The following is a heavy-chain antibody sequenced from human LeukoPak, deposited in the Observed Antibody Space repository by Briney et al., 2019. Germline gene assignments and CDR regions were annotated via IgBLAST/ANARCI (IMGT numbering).Heavy chain of an antibody. CDR2: IYSGGST. J-gene: IGHJ3*02. V-gene: IGHV3-53*01. CDR1: GFTVSSNY. Sequence: PGGSLRLSCAASGFTVSSNYMTWVRQAPGKGLEWVSVIYSGGSTYYADSVKGRFTVSRDNSKNTLYLQMNSLRAEDTAVYYCAKDLSSGWPDAFDIWGQGTMVTVSS. CDR3: AKDLSSGWPDAFDI. D-gene: IGHD6-19*01.